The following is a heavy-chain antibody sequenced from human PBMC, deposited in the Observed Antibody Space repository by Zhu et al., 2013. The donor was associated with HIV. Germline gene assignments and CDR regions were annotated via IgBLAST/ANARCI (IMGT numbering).Heavy chain of an antibody. CDR1: GYAFNSYD. J-gene: IGHJ6*02. CDR2: INPNTGNT. CDR3: ARHSRPGYSYGLASMDV. Sequence: QVQLVQSGAEVKRPGASVKVSCRASGYAFNSYDINWVRQATGQGPEWMGWINPNTGNTVYAQKFQGRVFLTRDTSRGTAYMELSSLRSEDTAVYYCARHSRPGYSYGLASMDVWGQGTPVTVSS. D-gene: IGHD5-18*01. V-gene: IGHV1-8*01.